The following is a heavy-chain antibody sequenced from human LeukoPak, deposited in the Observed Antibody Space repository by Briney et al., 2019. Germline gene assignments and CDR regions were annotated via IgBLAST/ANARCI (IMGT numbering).Heavy chain of an antibody. J-gene: IGHJ5*02. CDR1: GFSVSSYG. CDR2: IWYDGSNK. CDR3: ARDSYYDILTGYLPQKGNWFDP. D-gene: IGHD3-9*01. Sequence: GGSLRLSCAASGFSVSSYGMHWVRQAPGKGLEWVAVIWYDGSNKYYADSVKGRFTISRDNSKNTLYLQMNSLRAEDTAVYYCARDSYYDILTGYLPQKGNWFDPWGQGTLVTVSS. V-gene: IGHV3-33*08.